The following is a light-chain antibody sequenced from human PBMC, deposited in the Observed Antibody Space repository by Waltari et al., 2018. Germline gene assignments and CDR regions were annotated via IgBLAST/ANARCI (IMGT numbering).Light chain of an antibody. J-gene: IGLJ2*01. V-gene: IGLV2-14*01. Sequence: QSALTQPASVSGSPGQSITISCTRTRSDVGGYNYVSWYQQYSGKAPKLMIYDVSNRPSVVSSRFSGSESGNTASLTLSALQAEDEADYDCSSYTTTTALVFGGGTKLTVL. CDR1: RSDVGGYNY. CDR2: DVS. CDR3: SSYTTTTALV.